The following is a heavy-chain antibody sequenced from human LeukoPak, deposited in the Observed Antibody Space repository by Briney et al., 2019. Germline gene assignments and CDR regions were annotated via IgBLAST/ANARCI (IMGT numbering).Heavy chain of an antibody. D-gene: IGHD3-3*01. CDR1: GGSFSGYY. CDR3: ARVSTPLRFSNWFDP. Sequence: PSETLSLTCAVYGGSFSGYYWSWIRQPPGKGLEWIGEINHSGSTNHNPSLKSRVTISVDTSKNQFSLKLSSVTAADTAVYYCARVSTPLRFSNWFDPWGQGTLVTVSS. V-gene: IGHV4-34*01. J-gene: IGHJ5*02. CDR2: INHSGST.